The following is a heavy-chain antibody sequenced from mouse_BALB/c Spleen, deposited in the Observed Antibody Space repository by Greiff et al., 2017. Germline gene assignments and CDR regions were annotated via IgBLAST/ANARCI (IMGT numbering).Heavy chain of an antibody. D-gene: IGHD2-2*01. J-gene: IGHJ4*01. Sequence: EVKLMESGGGLVKPGGSLKLSCAASGFTFSSYTMSWVRQTPEKRLEWVATISSGGGNTYYPDSVKGRFTISRDNAKNNLYLQMSSLRSEDTALYYCARYGYGGYAMDYWGQGTSVTVSS. CDR2: ISSGGGNT. CDR3: ARYGYGGYAMDY. CDR1: GFTFSSYT. V-gene: IGHV5-9*03.